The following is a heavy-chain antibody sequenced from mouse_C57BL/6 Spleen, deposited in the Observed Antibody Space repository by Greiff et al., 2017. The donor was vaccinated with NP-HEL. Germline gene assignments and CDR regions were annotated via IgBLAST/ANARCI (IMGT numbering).Heavy chain of an antibody. V-gene: IGHV3-6*01. CDR1: GYSITSGYY. Sequence: VQLKQSGPGLVKPSQSLSLTCSVTGYSITSGYYWNWIRQFPGNKLEWMGYISYDGSNNYNPSLKNRISITRDTSKNQFFLKLNSVTTEDTATYYCARGAEVGFDYWGQGTTLTVSS. CDR3: ARGAEVGFDY. J-gene: IGHJ2*01. D-gene: IGHD1-1*02. CDR2: ISYDGSN.